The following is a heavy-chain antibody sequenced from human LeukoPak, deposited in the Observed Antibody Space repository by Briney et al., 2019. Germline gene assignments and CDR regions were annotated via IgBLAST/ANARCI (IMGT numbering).Heavy chain of an antibody. V-gene: IGHV3-11*01. D-gene: IGHD5-12*01. CDR2: ISSSGSTI. J-gene: IGHJ4*02. CDR1: GFTVSSNY. CDR3: ARARNTVAA. Sequence: GGSLRLSCAASGFTVSSNYMSWVRQAPGKGLEWVSYISSSGSTIYYTDSVKGRFTISRDNAKNSLYLQTNSLTVEDTAVYYCARARNTVAAWGQGTLVTVSS.